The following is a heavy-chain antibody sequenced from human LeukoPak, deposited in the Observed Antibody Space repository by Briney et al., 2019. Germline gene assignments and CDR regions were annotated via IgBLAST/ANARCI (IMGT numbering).Heavy chain of an antibody. D-gene: IGHD3-22*01. CDR2: IKQDGSEK. CDR1: GFTFSSYW. CDR3: ARVDMYYYDSSGYYPDY. Sequence: GGSLRLSCAASGFTFSSYWMSWVRQAPGKGLEWVANIKQDGSEKYYVDSVKGRFTISRDNAKNPLYLQMNSLRAEDTAVYYCARVDMYYYDSSGYYPDYWGQGTLVTVSS. J-gene: IGHJ4*02. V-gene: IGHV3-7*03.